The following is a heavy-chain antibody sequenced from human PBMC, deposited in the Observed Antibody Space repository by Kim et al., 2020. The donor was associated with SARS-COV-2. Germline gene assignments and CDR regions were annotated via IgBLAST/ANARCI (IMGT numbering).Heavy chain of an antibody. Sequence: GGSLRLSCAASGFTFSSYSMNWVRQAPGKGLEWVSYISSSSSTIYYADSVKGRFTISRDNAKNSLYLQMNSLRDEDTAVYYCARVGYCSSTSCYAPYYYYYMDVWGKGTTVTVSS. CDR2: ISSSSSTI. J-gene: IGHJ6*03. CDR3: ARVGYCSSTSCYAPYYYYYMDV. V-gene: IGHV3-48*02. D-gene: IGHD2-2*01. CDR1: GFTFSSYS.